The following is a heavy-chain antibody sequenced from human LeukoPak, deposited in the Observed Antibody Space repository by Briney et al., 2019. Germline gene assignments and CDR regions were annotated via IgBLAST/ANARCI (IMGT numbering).Heavy chain of an antibody. V-gene: IGHV3-23*01. CDR2: ISGSGGGT. CDR1: GLTLSNYG. Sequence: GGSLRLSCAVSGLTLSNYGMSWVRQAPGKGLEWVAGISGSGGGTKYADSVKGRFTISRDNPKNTLYLQMNSLRAEDTAMYLCAKRGVVIRVILVGFHKEAYYYDSWGQGALVTVSS. J-gene: IGHJ4*02. D-gene: IGHD3-22*01. CDR3: AKRGVVIRVILVGFHKEAYYYDS.